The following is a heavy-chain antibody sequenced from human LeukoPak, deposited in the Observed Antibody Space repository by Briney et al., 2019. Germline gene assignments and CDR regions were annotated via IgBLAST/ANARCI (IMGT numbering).Heavy chain of an antibody. V-gene: IGHV3-53*01. CDR1: GLTVNNNY. Sequence: GGSLRLSCAASGLTVNNNYMNWVRQAPGKGLEWVSALYIGGNTYYADSVRGRFTISRDNSKNTLYLQMNSLRAEDTAIYYCMTAAGYNFGQYWGQGTLVTVS. CDR2: LYIGGNT. CDR3: MTAAGYNFGQY. D-gene: IGHD5-18*01. J-gene: IGHJ4*02.